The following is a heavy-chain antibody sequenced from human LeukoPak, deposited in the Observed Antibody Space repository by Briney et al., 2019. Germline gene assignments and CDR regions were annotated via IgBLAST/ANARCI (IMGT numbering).Heavy chain of an antibody. Sequence: SETLSLTCTVSGGSISSYYWSWLRQPPGKGLEWIGQIHHSGSTSYSPSLKSRVTISVDTSMHQFSLKLSSVTAADTAVYYCARHGIGLGSGTNFDYWGQGTLVTVSS. J-gene: IGHJ4*02. D-gene: IGHD3-10*01. V-gene: IGHV4-34*01. CDR3: ARHGIGLGSGTNFDY. CDR1: GGSISSYY. CDR2: IHHSGST.